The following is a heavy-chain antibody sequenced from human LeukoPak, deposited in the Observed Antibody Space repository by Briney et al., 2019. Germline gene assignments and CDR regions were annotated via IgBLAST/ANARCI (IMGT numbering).Heavy chain of an antibody. V-gene: IGHV3-30*03. CDR2: ISYDGSNK. D-gene: IGHD3-22*01. J-gene: IGHJ4*02. CDR1: GFTFSSYG. Sequence: GGSLRLSCAASGFTFSSYGMHWVRQAPGKGLEWVAVISYDGSNKYYADSVKGRFTISRDNSKNTLYLQMNSLRAEDTAVYYCARGEGYDSSGYYYFDYWGQGTLVTVSS. CDR3: ARGEGYDSSGYYYFDY.